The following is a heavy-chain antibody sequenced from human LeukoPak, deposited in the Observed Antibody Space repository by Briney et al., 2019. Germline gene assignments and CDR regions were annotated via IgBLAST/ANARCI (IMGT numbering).Heavy chain of an antibody. J-gene: IGHJ4*02. CDR3: AKWLWGLISRDYFDY. D-gene: IGHD3-16*01. CDR2: ISGSGGST. Sequence: PGGSLRLSCAASGFTFSSYAMSWVRQAPGKGLEWVSAISGSGGSTYYADSVKGRFTISRDNSKNTLYLQMNSLRAEDTAVYYCAKWLWGLISRDYFDYWGQGTLVTVSS. CDR1: GFTFSSYA. V-gene: IGHV3-23*01.